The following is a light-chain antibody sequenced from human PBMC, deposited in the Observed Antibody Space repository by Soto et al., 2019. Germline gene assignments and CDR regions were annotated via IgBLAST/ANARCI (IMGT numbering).Light chain of an antibody. CDR2: TAI. J-gene: IGKJ5*01. V-gene: IGKV1-39*01. Sequence: DVQVTQSPSSLAASVGDRVTITCRASQPGSRYLNWYQQKPGEAPKLLIYTAINLQSGVPSRFSGSGSGTDFTLTISSLEPEDFATYYCQQTASSLIFGQGTRLEIK. CDR3: QQTASSLI. CDR1: QPGSRY.